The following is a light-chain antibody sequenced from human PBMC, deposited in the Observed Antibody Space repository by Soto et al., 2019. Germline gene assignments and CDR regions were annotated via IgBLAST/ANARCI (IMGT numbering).Light chain of an antibody. CDR3: MQGTRWPPT. CDR2: KAS. J-gene: IGKJ1*01. CDR1: QSLVYSDGIAY. Sequence: DVVMTQSPLSLPVTLGQPASISCRSSQSLVYSDGIAYLSWFQQRPGQSPRRLIYKASNRDSGVXDXXSGRGSGTDFTLNINRVEAEDVGIYYCMQGTRWPPTFGRGTRVEIK. V-gene: IGKV2-30*01.